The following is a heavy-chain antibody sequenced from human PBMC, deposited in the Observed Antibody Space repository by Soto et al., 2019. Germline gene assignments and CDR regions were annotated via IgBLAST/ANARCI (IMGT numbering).Heavy chain of an antibody. V-gene: IGHV3-48*01. D-gene: IGHD6-6*01. CDR3: ARDREYSSSSRYYYMDV. CDR2: ISSSSTI. Sequence: EVQLVESGGGLVQPGGSLRLSCAASGFTFSSYSMNWVRQAPGKGLEWVSYISSSSTIYYADSVKGRFTISRDNAKNSLYLQMNSLRAEDTAVYYCARDREYSSSSRYYYMDVWGKGTTVTVSS. CDR1: GFTFSSYS. J-gene: IGHJ6*03.